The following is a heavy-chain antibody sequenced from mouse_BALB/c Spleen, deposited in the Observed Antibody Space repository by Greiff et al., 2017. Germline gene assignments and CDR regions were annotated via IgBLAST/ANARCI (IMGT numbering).Heavy chain of an antibody. J-gene: IGHJ3*01. Sequence: VQLKQSGAELVKPGASVKLSCTASGFNIKDTYMHWVKQRPEQGLEWIGRIDPANGNTKYDPKFQGKATITADTSSNTAYLQLSSLTSEDTAVYYCASYAWFAYWGQGTLVTVSA. D-gene: IGHD1-1*01. CDR1: GFNIKDTY. CDR3: ASYAWFAY. CDR2: IDPANGNT. V-gene: IGHV14-3*02.